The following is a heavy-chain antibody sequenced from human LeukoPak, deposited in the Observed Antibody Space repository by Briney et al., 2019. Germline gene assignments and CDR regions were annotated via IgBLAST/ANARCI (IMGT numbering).Heavy chain of an antibody. Sequence: SETLSLTCTVSGGSISSGGYYWSWVRQPPGKGLEWIGYIYYSGSTYYSPSLKSRVTISVDTSKNQFSLKLSSVSAADTAVYYCARDSAATGFDYWGQGTPVTVSS. V-gene: IGHV4-30-4*01. D-gene: IGHD6-13*01. CDR2: IYYSGST. CDR3: ARDSAATGFDY. CDR1: GGSISSGGYY. J-gene: IGHJ4*02.